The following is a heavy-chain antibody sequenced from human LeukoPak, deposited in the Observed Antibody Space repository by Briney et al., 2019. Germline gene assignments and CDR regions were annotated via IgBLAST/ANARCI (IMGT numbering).Heavy chain of an antibody. CDR3: ARSSHYDILTGYSEEDAFDI. CDR1: GFTFSSYA. J-gene: IGHJ3*02. V-gene: IGHV3-23*01. Sequence: PGGSLRLSCAASGFTFSSYAMSWVRQAPGKGLEWVSLISGSGGSTYYADSVKGRFTGSRDNSKNTLYLQMNSLRVEDTAVYYCARSSHYDILTGYSEEDAFDIWGQGTMVTVSS. D-gene: IGHD3-9*01. CDR2: ISGSGGST.